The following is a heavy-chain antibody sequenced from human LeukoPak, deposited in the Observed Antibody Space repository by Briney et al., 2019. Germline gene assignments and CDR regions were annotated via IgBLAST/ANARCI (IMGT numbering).Heavy chain of an antibody. Sequence: PSETLSLTCVVSDGSISSNHWWSWVRQPPGKGLEWIGEIYHSGRTNYNPSLKSRVTISVDKSKNQFSLNLNSVTAAGTAVYYCARSYDTGWYEDYWGQGTLVTVSS. CDR3: ARSYDTGWYEDY. J-gene: IGHJ4*02. CDR2: IYHSGRT. D-gene: IGHD6-19*01. V-gene: IGHV4-4*02. CDR1: DGSISSNHW.